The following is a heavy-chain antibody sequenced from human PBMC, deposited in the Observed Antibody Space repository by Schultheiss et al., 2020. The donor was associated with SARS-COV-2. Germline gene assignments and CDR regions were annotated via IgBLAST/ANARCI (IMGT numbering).Heavy chain of an antibody. CDR2: ISSSSSYI. CDR1: GFTFSSYS. J-gene: IGHJ4*02. V-gene: IGHV3-21*01. Sequence: GGSLRLSCAASGFTFSSYSMNWVRQAPGKGLEWVSSISSSSSYIYYADSVKGRFTISRDNAKNSLYLQMNSLRAEDTAVYYCARGLVVVPAAIPPLAYWGQGTLVTVSS. D-gene: IGHD2-2*02. CDR3: ARGLVVVPAAIPPLAY.